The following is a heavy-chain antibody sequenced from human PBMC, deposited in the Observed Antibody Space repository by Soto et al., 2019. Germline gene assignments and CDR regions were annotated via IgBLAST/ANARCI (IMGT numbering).Heavy chain of an antibody. CDR1: GGTFSSYA. CDR3: ARETPDPPPRYNGHPREYYYYGMDV. D-gene: IGHD3-16*02. Sequence: QVQLVQSGAEVKKPGSSVKVSCKASGGTFSSYAISWVRQAPGQGLEWMGGIIPIFGTANYAQKFQGRVTITADESTSTAYMELSSLRSEDTAVYYCARETPDPPPRYNGHPREYYYYGMDVWGQGTTVTVSS. V-gene: IGHV1-69*01. J-gene: IGHJ6*02. CDR2: IIPIFGTA.